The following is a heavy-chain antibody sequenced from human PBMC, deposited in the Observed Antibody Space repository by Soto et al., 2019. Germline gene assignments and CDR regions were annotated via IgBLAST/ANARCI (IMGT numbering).Heavy chain of an antibody. V-gene: IGHV4-39*01. CDR2: IYYSGST. J-gene: IGHJ5*02. Sequence: SETLSLTCTVSGGSISSSSYYWGWIRQPPGKGLEWIGSIYYSGSTYYNPSLKSRVTISVDTSKNQFSLKLSSVTAADTAVYYCARPRTTMVRGVIHNWFDPWGQGTLVTVSS. D-gene: IGHD3-10*01. CDR1: GGSISSSSYY. CDR3: ARPRTTMVRGVIHNWFDP.